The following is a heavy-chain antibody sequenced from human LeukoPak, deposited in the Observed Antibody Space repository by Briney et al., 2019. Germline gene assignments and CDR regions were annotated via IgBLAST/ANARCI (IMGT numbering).Heavy chain of an antibody. Sequence: GGSLRLSCAASGFTFSSYAMSWVRQAPGKGLELVSAISGSGVSTYYPDSVKGRFTISRDNSKNTLYLQMNSLRAEDTAVYYCAKEEGITMVRGVITPFDYWGQGTLVTVSS. CDR1: GFTFSSYA. CDR2: ISGSGVST. J-gene: IGHJ4*02. CDR3: AKEEGITMVRGVITPFDY. V-gene: IGHV3-23*01. D-gene: IGHD3-10*01.